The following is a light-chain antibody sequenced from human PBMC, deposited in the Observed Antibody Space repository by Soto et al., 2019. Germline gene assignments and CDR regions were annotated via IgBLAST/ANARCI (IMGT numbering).Light chain of an antibody. V-gene: IGLV2-23*02. Sequence: QSALTQPASVSGSPGQSITISCSGTGSDVGSYNLVSWYKHHPGKAPKLIIYQVTKRPSGVSNRFSGSKSGNTASLTISGLQSADEADYYCCSFVGSPWVFGGGTQLTVL. J-gene: IGLJ7*01. CDR2: QVT. CDR3: CSFVGSPWV. CDR1: GSDVGSYNL.